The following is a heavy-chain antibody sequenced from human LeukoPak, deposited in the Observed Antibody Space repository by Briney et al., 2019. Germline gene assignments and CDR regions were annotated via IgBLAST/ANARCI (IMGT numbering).Heavy chain of an antibody. CDR3: ARDGVGATILYYFDY. J-gene: IGHJ4*02. CDR1: GYTFTSYY. V-gene: IGHV1-46*01. Sequence: ASGNVSCKASGYTFTSYYMHWVRQAPGQGLEWVGIINPTGGSKSYAQTFQGRVTMNRDTSTSTVYMEVSSLRSEGTAVYFCARDGVGATILYYFDYWGQGTLVPVST. CDR2: INPTGGSK. D-gene: IGHD1-26*01.